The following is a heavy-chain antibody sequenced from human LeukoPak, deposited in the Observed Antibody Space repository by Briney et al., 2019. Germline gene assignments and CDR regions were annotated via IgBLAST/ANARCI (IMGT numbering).Heavy chain of an antibody. CDR2: INHSGST. V-gene: IGHV4-34*01. CDR3: ARNYGSGSYYWFDP. D-gene: IGHD3-10*01. J-gene: IGHJ5*02. CDR1: GGSFSGYY. Sequence: SETLSLTCAVYGGSFSGYYWSWIRQPPGKGLEWIEEINHSGSTNYNPSLKSRVTISVDTSKNQFSLKLSSVTAADTAVYYCARNYGSGSYYWFDPWGQGTLVTVSS.